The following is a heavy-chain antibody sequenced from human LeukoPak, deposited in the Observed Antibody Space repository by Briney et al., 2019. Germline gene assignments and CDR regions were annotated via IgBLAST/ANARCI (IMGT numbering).Heavy chain of an antibody. CDR2: IWYDGSNK. Sequence: GGSLRLSCAASGFTFSSYGMHWVRQAPGKGLEWVAVIWYDGSNKYYADSVKGRFTISRDNAKNSLYLQMNSLRAEDMALYYCAKSRGAVAGAFDYWGQGTLVTVSS. CDR1: GFTFSSYG. V-gene: IGHV3-33*03. CDR3: AKSRGAVAGAFDY. D-gene: IGHD6-19*01. J-gene: IGHJ4*02.